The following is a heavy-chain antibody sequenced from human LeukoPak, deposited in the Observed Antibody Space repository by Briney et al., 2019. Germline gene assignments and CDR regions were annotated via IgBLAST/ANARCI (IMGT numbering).Heavy chain of an antibody. CDR1: GFTFSSYS. CDR2: ISSSSTYI. V-gene: IGHV3-21*01. Sequence: PGGSLRLSCVASGFTFSSYSMNWVRQAPGKGLEWVSSISSSSTYIYYTDSMKGRFTISRDNSKNTLYLQMNSLRAEDTAVYYCARDPGPPRLDYWGQGTLVTVSS. J-gene: IGHJ4*02. CDR3: ARDPGPPRLDY.